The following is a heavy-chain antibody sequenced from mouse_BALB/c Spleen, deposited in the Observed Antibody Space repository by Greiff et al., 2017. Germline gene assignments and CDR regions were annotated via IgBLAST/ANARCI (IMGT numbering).Heavy chain of an antibody. V-gene: IGHV5-9-4*01. CDR1: GFTFSSYA. D-gene: IGHD2-1*01. CDR3: ARRGNYDFDY. CDR2: ISSGGSYT. Sequence: EVKVEESGGGLVKPGGSLKLSCAASGFTFSSYAMSWVRQSPEKRLEWVAEISSGGSYTYYPDTVTGRFTISRDNAKNTLYLEMSSLRSEDTAMYYCARRGNYDFDYWGQGTTLTVSS. J-gene: IGHJ2*01.